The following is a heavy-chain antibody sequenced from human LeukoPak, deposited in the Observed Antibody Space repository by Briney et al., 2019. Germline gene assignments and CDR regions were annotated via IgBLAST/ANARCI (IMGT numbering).Heavy chain of an antibody. D-gene: IGHD6-13*01. CDR3: ARLSSSWNFDY. J-gene: IGHJ4*02. CDR1: GYSFASYW. Sequence: GESLKISCKGSGYSFASYWIGWVHRMPGKGPEWMGIINPGDSDTRYSPSFQDQVTMSVDKSISTAYLQWTSLKASDTGMYYCARLSSSWNFDYWGQGTLVSVSS. V-gene: IGHV5-51*07. CDR2: INPGDSDT.